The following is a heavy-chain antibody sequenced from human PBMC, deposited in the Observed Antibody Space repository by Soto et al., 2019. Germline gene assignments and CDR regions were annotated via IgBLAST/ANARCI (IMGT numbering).Heavy chain of an antibody. CDR3: ARESPPVWFGELSYGMDV. V-gene: IGHV4-61*01. D-gene: IGHD3-10*01. CDR1: GGSVSSGSYY. CDR2: IYYSGST. Sequence: QVQLQESGPGLVKPSETLSLTCTVSGGSVSSGSYYWSWIRQPPGKGLEWIGYIYYSGSTNYNPSLKSRVTISVDTSKNQFSLKLSSVTAADTAVYYCARESPPVWFGELSYGMDVWGQGTTVTVSS. J-gene: IGHJ6*02.